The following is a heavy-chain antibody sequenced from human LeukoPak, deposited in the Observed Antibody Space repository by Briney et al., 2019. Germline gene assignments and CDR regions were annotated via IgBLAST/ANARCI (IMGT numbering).Heavy chain of an antibody. CDR2: ISGSGGST. D-gene: IGHD6-6*01. CDR1: GFTFSSYA. J-gene: IGHJ4*02. V-gene: IGHV3-23*01. Sequence: RPGGSLRLSCAASGFTFSSYAMSWVRQAPGKGLEWVSAISGSGGSTYYADSVKGRFTISRDNSKNTLYLQMNSLRAEDTAIYYCARSEHSSSSFDYWGQGTLVTVSS. CDR3: ARSEHSSSSFDY.